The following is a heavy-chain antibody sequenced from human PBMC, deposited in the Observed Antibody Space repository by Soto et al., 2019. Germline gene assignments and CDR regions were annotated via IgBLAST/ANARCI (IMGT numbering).Heavy chain of an antibody. CDR1: GFSFNSYG. D-gene: IGHD6-13*01. CDR2: ISASGGSR. CDR3: ARASAAVVSVAGMDV. V-gene: IGHV3-23*01. Sequence: GGSLRLSCAVSGFSFNSYGLSWVRQAPAKGLEWVSAISASGGSRYYADSVKGRFTTSRDNSKNTLFLQMNSLSAEDTAVYYCARASAAVVSVAGMDVWGQGSTVTVSS. J-gene: IGHJ6*02.